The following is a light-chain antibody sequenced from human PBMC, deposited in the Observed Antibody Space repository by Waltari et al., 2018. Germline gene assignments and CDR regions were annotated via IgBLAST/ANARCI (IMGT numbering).Light chain of an antibody. V-gene: IGKV1D-8*03. CDR3: QQLKSYPIT. J-gene: IGKJ4*01. Sequence: VIWMTQSPSLLSASPGDRVTTTCRMSQGISTYLAWYQQKPGRAPDLLIYGASILHSGVPSRFSGSGSGTDFTLTISSLQSEDVATYYCQQLKSYPITFGGGTKVE. CDR2: GAS. CDR1: QGISTY.